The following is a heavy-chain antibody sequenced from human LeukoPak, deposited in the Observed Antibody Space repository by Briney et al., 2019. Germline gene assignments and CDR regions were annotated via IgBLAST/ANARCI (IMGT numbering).Heavy chain of an antibody. J-gene: IGHJ4*02. CDR2: IASDGSST. CDR1: GFTFSSYW. CDR3: ARDWLEYCSGGSCSLFSY. V-gene: IGHV3-74*01. D-gene: IGHD2-15*01. Sequence: GGSLRLSCAASGFTFSSYWMNWVRQAPGKGLVWVSRIASDGSSTTYADSVKGRFSISRDNAKNSLYLQMNSLRAEDTAVYYCARDWLEYCSGGSCSLFSYWGQGTLVTVSS.